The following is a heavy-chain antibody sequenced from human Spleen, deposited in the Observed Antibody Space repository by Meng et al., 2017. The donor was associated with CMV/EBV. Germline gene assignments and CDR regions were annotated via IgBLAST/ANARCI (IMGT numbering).Heavy chain of an antibody. CDR3: ARGSPSRVFFGMDV. V-gene: IGHV1-8*01. J-gene: IGHJ6*02. CDR1: GYSFTRYD. D-gene: IGHD3-10*01. Sequence: ASVKVSCKASGYSFTRYDINWVRQAPGQGLEWMGWINPNNGDTGYAQEFQGRVTMTTDPSTSTAYMELRSLRSDDTAVYYCARGSPSRVFFGMDVWGQGTTVTVSS. CDR2: INPNNGDT.